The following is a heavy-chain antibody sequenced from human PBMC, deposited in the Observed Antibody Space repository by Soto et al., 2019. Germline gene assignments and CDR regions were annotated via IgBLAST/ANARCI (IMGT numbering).Heavy chain of an antibody. CDR2: MNPNSGNT. V-gene: IGHV1-8*01. J-gene: IGHJ6*02. CDR3: ARSWDFRDYYYYYGMDV. Sequence: ASVKVSCKASGYTFTSYDINWVRQATGQGLEWMGWMNPNSGNTGYAQKFQGRVTMTRNTSISTAYMELSSLRSEDTAVYYCARSWDFRDYYYYYGMDVWGQGTTVTVSS. CDR1: GYTFTSYD. D-gene: IGHD1-26*01.